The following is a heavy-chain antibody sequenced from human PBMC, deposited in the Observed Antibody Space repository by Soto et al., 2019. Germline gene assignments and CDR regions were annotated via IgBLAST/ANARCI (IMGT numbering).Heavy chain of an antibody. J-gene: IGHJ6*04. CDR2: INHSGGT. CDR1: GGSFSGYY. CDR3: ARESDSSMDV. V-gene: IGHV4-34*01. Sequence: SETLSLTCAVYGGSFSGYYWSWIRQPPGKGLEWIGEINHSGGTNYNPSLKSRVTISVDTSKNQFSLKLSSVAAADTAVYYCARESDSSMDVWGKGTTVTVSS.